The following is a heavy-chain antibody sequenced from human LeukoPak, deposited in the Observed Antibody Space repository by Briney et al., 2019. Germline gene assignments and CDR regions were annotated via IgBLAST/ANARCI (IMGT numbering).Heavy chain of an antibody. CDR2: INHSGST. CDR3: VRLRPINKNYDILTGWGRGYYYYYYMDV. Sequence: PSETLSLTCAVYGGSFSGYYWSWIRQPPGKELEWIGEINHSGSTNYNPSLKSRVTISVDTSKNQFSLKLSSVTAADTAVYYCVRLRPINKNYDILTGWGRGYYYYYYMDVWGKGTTVTISS. CDR1: GGSFSGYY. J-gene: IGHJ6*03. V-gene: IGHV4-34*01. D-gene: IGHD3-9*01.